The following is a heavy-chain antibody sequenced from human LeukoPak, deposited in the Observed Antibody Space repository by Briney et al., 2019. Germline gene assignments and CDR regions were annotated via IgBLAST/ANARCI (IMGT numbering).Heavy chain of an antibody. J-gene: IGHJ4*02. V-gene: IGHV4-59*08. CDR1: GGSISNYY. CDR2: IYYSGTT. CDR3: ARHSGASPHYFDY. Sequence: PSETLSLTRTVSGGSISNYYWSWIRQPPGKGLEWIGFIYYSGTTHYNPSLKSRVTMSVATSNNQFSLRLSSVTAADTAIYYCARHSGASPHYFDYWGQGALVTVSS. D-gene: IGHD1-26*01.